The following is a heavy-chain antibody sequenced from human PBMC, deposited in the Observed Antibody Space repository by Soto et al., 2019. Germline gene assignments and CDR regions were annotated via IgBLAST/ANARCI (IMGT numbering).Heavy chain of an antibody. J-gene: IGHJ3*02. CDR3: AKEGVSRKGVYDTFEI. CDR2: IGGAGSNI. V-gene: IGHV3-23*01. CDR1: GFTFIEYA. Sequence: GGSLRLSCAASGFTFIEYAMTWVLQAPWKGLEWVSVIGGAGSNIYYADSVEGRFTVSRDDSKNTLYLRMDSLRVEDTAVYYCAKEGVSRKGVYDTFEIWGTGKMVTV. D-gene: IGHD2-8*01.